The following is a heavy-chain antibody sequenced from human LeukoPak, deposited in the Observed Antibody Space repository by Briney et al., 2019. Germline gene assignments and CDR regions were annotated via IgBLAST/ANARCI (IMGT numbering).Heavy chain of an antibody. CDR3: ARGGYSSSWYYRN. J-gene: IGHJ4*02. CDR1: GFTFSNYW. D-gene: IGHD6-13*01. CDR2: INQDESEK. Sequence: GGSLRLSCAASGFTFSNYWMSWVRQAPGKRLEWVANINQDESEKYYVDSVKGRFTISRDNAKNSLYLQINSPRDEDTAMYYCARGGYSSSWYYRNWGQGTLVTVSS. V-gene: IGHV3-7*01.